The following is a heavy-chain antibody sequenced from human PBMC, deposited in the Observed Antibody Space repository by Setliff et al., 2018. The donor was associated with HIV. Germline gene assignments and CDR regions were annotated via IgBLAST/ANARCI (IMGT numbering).Heavy chain of an antibody. CDR1: AASIRSHY. CDR2: FYYTGST. J-gene: IGHJ4*02. Sequence: PSETLSLTCTVSAASIRSHYWSWIRQSPGKGLEWIGNFYYTGSTDYNPSFKSRVTISLDKSNNQISLNLSSATAADTAVYYCARHTVFVRYFDHWGQGMLVTVSS. D-gene: IGHD2-2*02. CDR3: ARHTVFVRYFDH. V-gene: IGHV4-59*11.